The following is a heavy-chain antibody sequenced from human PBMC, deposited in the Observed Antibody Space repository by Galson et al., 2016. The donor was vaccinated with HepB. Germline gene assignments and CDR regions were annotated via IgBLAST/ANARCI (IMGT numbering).Heavy chain of an antibody. Sequence: SLRLSCAASGFTFSSYSMNWVRQAPGKGLEWVSYITSSGSTTYYADSVKGRFTISRDNAKNSLYLQMNSLRDEDTAMYYCARVRGSGWCLDYWGQGTLVTVSS. J-gene: IGHJ4*02. CDR3: ARVRGSGWCLDY. V-gene: IGHV3-48*02. D-gene: IGHD6-19*01. CDR2: ITSSGSTT. CDR1: GFTFSSYS.